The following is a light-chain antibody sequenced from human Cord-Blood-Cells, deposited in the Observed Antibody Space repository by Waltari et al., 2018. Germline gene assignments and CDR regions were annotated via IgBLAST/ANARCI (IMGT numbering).Light chain of an antibody. Sequence: EIVLTQSPAPLSLSPGERATLPCRASQSVSSYLAWYKQKPGQDPRILSYDASNRATGIPARFSGSGSGTDFTPTISSLGPEDFAVYYCQQRSNWPPMYTFGQGTKLEIK. J-gene: IGKJ2*01. CDR2: DAS. V-gene: IGKV3-11*01. CDR3: QQRSNWPPMYT. CDR1: QSVSSY.